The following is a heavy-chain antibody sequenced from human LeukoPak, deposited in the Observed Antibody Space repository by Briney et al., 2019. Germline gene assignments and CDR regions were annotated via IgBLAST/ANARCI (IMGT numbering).Heavy chain of an antibody. D-gene: IGHD2-2*01. CDR1: GYTFTSYY. CDR2: INPSGGST. CDR3: ARGSGRVPAAPEFDY. J-gene: IGHJ4*02. V-gene: IGHV1-46*01. Sequence: ASVKVSCKASGYTFTSYYMHWVRQAPGQGLEWMGIINPSGGSTSYAQKFQGRVTMTRDTSTSTVYMELSSLRSEDTAVYYCARGSGRVPAAPEFDYWGQGTLVAVSS.